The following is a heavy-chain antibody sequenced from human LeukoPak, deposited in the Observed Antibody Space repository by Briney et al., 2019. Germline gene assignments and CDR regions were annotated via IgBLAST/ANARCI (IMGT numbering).Heavy chain of an antibody. CDR3: ARVRVRGVNDY. J-gene: IGHJ4*02. CDR2: IIHSGST. V-gene: IGHV4-34*12. Sequence: SETLSLTCAVYGGSFSGYYWNWIRQPPGKWLEWIGEIIHSGSTNYNPSLKSRVTLSVDTSKNQFSLKLSSVTAADTAVYYCARVRVRGVNDYWGQGTLVTVSS. D-gene: IGHD3-10*01. CDR1: GGSFSGYY.